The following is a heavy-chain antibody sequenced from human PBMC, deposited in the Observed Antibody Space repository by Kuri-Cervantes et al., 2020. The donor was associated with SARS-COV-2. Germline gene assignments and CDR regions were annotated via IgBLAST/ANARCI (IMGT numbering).Heavy chain of an antibody. V-gene: IGHV3-74*01. CDR3: SRNFWAGYWPFDY. D-gene: IGHD3/OR15-3a*01. Sequence: GESLKISCAASGFTFSSYWMHWVRQAPGKGLVWVSRINSDGSSTTYADSVKGRFTISRDNAKNTLYLQMNSLSGEDTAVYYCSRNFWAGYWPFDYWGQGTLVTVSS. J-gene: IGHJ4*02. CDR1: GFTFSSYW. CDR2: INSDGSST.